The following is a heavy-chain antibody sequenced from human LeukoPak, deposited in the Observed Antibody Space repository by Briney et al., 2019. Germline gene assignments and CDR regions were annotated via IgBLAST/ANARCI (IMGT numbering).Heavy chain of an antibody. J-gene: IGHJ6*02. CDR2: IYSGGST. D-gene: IGHD3-10*01. Sequence: PGGSLRLSCAASGFTVSSNYMSWVRQAPGKGLEWVSVIYSGGSTYYADSVKGRFTISRDNSKNTLYLQMNSLRAEDTAVYYCARGRMVLLWFGEYFAPMDVWGQGTTVTVSS. CDR3: ARGRMVLLWFGEYFAPMDV. V-gene: IGHV3-53*01. CDR1: GFTVSSNY.